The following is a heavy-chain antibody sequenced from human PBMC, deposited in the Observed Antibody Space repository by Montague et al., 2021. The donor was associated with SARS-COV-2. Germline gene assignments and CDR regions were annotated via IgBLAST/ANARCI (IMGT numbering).Heavy chain of an antibody. D-gene: IGHD3-9*01. CDR1: GVSVSSYS. V-gene: IGHV4-4*07. CDR3: ARDYAISSWPEFYLDP. J-gene: IGHJ5*02. CDR2: RYVTATV. Sequence: SETRSLTCNVSGVSVSSYSWSWLRQPAGKGLEWLGRRYVTATVQAHPSLKTRLTMSVDTSTDQSSLRLSSVTVADTAVYYCARDYAISSWPEFYLDPWGQGILVTVSS.